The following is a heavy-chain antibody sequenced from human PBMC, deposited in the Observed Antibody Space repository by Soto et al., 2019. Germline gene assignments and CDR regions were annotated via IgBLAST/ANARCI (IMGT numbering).Heavy chain of an antibody. Sequence: QVPLVQSGAEVKKPGASVKVSCKTSGYIFTKNAIHWVRQAPGYGLEWMAWINAGNGNTIYSQKFQGRVTITRDTSASTAYMELSSLRSEDTAVYYCARVAEDSNGYLDYWGQGTLVTVSS. CDR2: INAGNGNT. CDR1: GYIFTKNA. CDR3: ARVAEDSNGYLDY. J-gene: IGHJ4*02. V-gene: IGHV1-3*01. D-gene: IGHD3-22*01.